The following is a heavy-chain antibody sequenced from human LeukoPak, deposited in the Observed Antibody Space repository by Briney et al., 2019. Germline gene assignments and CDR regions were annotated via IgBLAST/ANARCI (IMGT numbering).Heavy chain of an antibody. Sequence: GGSLRLSCAASGFTFTSYAMSWVRQAPGKGLEWVSVISGSGGSTYYADSVKGRFTISRDNSNNTLSLQMNSLRVEDTAVYYCAKDMYYYHRGTYMDWGRGTLVTVSS. J-gene: IGHJ4*02. V-gene: IGHV3-23*01. CDR3: AKDMYYYHRGTYMD. CDR2: ISGSGGST. D-gene: IGHD3-22*01. CDR1: GFTFTSYA.